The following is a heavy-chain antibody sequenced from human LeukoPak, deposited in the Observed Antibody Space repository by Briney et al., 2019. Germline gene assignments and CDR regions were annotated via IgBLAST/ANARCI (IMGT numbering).Heavy chain of an antibody. J-gene: IGHJ5*02. D-gene: IGHD3-9*01. CDR1: GSSISSSSYY. CDR3: ARLLRYFDWPYNWFDP. Sequence: SETLSLTCTASGSSISSSSYYWGWIRQPPGKGLEWVGSIYYSGSTYYNPSLKSRVTISVDTSKNQFSLKLSSVTAADTAVYYCARLLRYFDWPYNWFDPWGQGTLVTVSS. CDR2: IYYSGST. V-gene: IGHV4-39*01.